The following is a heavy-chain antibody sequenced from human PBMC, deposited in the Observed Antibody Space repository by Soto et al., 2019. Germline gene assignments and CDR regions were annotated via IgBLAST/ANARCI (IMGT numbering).Heavy chain of an antibody. CDR1: GFSCNTSG. CDR2: IAFDGSQE. CDR3: ATKVRVTNYLYYGMDV. J-gene: IGHJ6*02. V-gene: IGHV3-30*03. D-gene: IGHD2-21*02. Sequence: QVQLVESGGGVVQPGRALRLSCAASGFSCNTSGMHWVRQAPGKGLEWVAVIAFDGSQEFYGDSVRGRFTISSDNSKNTLFLQMKGLTPEDTAVYYCATKVRVTNYLYYGMDVWGQGTPVTVSS.